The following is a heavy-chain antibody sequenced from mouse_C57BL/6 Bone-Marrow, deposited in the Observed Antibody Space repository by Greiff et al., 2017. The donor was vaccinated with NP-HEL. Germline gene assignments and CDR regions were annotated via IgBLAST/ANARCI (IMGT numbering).Heavy chain of an antibody. V-gene: IGHV5-6*01. J-gene: IGHJ3*01. CDR2: ISSGGSYT. CDR3: ARQPFAY. Sequence: EVQLKESGGDLVKPGGSLKLSCAASGFTFSSYGMSWVRQTPDKRLEWVATISSGGSYTYYPDSVKGRFTISRDNAKNTLYLQMSSLKSEDTAMYYCARQPFAYWGQGTLVTVSA. CDR1: GFTFSSYG.